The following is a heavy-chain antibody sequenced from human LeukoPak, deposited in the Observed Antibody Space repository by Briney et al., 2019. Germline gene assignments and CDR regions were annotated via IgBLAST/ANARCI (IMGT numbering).Heavy chain of an antibody. CDR1: GFTFSSYW. Sequence: GGSLRLSCAASGFTFSSYWMHWVRQAPGKGLVWVSRINSDGSSTSYADSVKGRFTISRDNAENTLYLQMNSLRAEDTAVYYCARVRGRDFWSGYYTSFDYWGQGTLVTVSS. D-gene: IGHD3-3*01. CDR2: INSDGSST. V-gene: IGHV3-74*01. J-gene: IGHJ4*02. CDR3: ARVRGRDFWSGYYTSFDY.